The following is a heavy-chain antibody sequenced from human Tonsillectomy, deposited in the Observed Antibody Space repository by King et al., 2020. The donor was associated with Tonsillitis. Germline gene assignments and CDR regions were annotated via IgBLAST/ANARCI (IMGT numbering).Heavy chain of an antibody. D-gene: IGHD2-2*01. CDR1: GFTFSSYG. Sequence: VQLVESGGGVVQPGGSLRLSCAASGFTFSSYGIHWVRQAPGKGLEWVAFIRDDGSNKYYADSVKGRFTISRDNSKNTLYLQMNSLRAEDTAVYYCAKDALYCSSSSCYAGNHWFEPWGQGTLVTVSS. CDR2: IRDDGSNK. V-gene: IGHV3-30*02. J-gene: IGHJ5*02. CDR3: AKDALYCSSSSCYAGNHWFEP.